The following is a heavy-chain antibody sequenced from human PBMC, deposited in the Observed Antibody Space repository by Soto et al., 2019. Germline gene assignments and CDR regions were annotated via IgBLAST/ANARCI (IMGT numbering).Heavy chain of an antibody. J-gene: IGHJ6*02. CDR1: GGSISSSSYY. CDR3: ARIIGGYGSGSYSMRYYGMDV. D-gene: IGHD3-10*01. CDR2: LYYSGST. V-gene: IGHV4-39*01. Sequence: SETLSLTCTVSGGSISSSSYYWGWIRQPPGKGLAWIGSLYYSGSTYYNPPLKSRVTISVDTSKNQFSLKLRSVTAADTAVYYCARIIGGYGSGSYSMRYYGMDVWGQGTTVT.